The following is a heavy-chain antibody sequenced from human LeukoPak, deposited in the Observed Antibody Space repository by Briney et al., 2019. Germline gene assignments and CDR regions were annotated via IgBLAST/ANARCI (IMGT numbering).Heavy chain of an antibody. CDR3: AKGGQGYCSSTSCYTAHYYYYYYMDV. V-gene: IGHV3-23*01. CDR1: GFTFSSYA. Sequence: SGGSLRLSCAASGFTFSSYAMSWVRQAPGKGLEWVSAISGSGGSTYYADSVKGRFTISRDNSKNTLYLQMNSLRAEDTAVYYCAKGGQGYCSSTSCYTAHYYYYYYMDVWGKGTTVTVSS. J-gene: IGHJ6*03. CDR2: ISGSGGST. D-gene: IGHD2-2*02.